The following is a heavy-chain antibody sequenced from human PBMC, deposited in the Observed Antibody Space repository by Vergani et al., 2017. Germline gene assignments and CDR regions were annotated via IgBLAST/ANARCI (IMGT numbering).Heavy chain of an antibody. J-gene: IGHJ6*02. CDR2: IYHSGST. V-gene: IGHV4-38-2*02. CDR1: GDSISSGYY. Sequence: QVQLQESGPGLVKPSETLSLTCTVSGDSISSGYYWGWIRQPPGKGLEWIGSIYHSGSTYYNPSLKSRVTISVDTSKNQFSLKLSSVTAADTAVYYCAREDIVVVPAAPPTYGSGSYYAHYYYYGMDVWGQGTTVTVSS. D-gene: IGHD2-2*01. CDR3: AREDIVVVPAAPPTYGSGSYYAHYYYYGMDV.